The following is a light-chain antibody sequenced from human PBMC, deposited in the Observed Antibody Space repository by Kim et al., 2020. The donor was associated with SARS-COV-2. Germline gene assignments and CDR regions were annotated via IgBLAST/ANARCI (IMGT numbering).Light chain of an antibody. CDR1: HDITNY. CDR3: QQYLNLSIT. V-gene: IGKV1-33*01. J-gene: IGKJ5*01. CDR2: DAS. Sequence: DIQMTQSPSSLSASVGDRVTITCQASHDITNYLNWYQQKPGKAPKLLIYDASNLEAGVPSRFSGSGSGTDFTFTISSLQPEDIATYYCQQYLNLSITFGQGTRLEVK.